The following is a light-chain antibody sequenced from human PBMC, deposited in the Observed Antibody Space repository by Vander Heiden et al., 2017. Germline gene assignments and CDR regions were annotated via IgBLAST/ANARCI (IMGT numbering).Light chain of an antibody. CDR2: DDA. CDR1: NIGGQS. CDR3: QVLETNSDHPV. J-gene: IGLJ2*01. Sequence: SYVLTQPPSVSVAPGQTASIACGGNNIGGQSVHWYQRKPGQAPFLVFYDDADRSSGVPERFSGSNSGNTATLTISRVEAGDEADYYCQVLETNSDHPVFGGGTKLTVL. V-gene: IGLV3-21*02.